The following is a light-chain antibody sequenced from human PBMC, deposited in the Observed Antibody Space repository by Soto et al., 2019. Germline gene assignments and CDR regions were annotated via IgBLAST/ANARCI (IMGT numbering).Light chain of an antibody. Sequence: EIVMTQSPLSLPVTPGEPASISCRSSQSLLHSSGYNYLDWYLQKPGQSPQLLIYLGSSRASGVPDRFSGSGSATDFTLKISRVEAEDVGVYYCMQGTYRRTFGQGTKVEIK. CDR3: MQGTYRRT. V-gene: IGKV2-28*01. CDR2: LGS. CDR1: QSLLHSSGYNY. J-gene: IGKJ1*01.